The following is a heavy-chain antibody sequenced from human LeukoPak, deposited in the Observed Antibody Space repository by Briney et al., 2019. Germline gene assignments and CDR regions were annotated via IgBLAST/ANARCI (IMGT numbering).Heavy chain of an antibody. CDR1: GFTFTSYG. J-gene: IGHJ4*02. CDR2: ISFNNGDT. CDR3: ARALLRSIAAAGLGY. D-gene: IGHD6-13*01. Sequence: ASVEVSCKASGFTFTSYGISWVRQAPGQGLEWMGWISFNNGDTKYAQKFQDRITMTTDTSTSTAYMELRSLRSDDTAVYYCARALLRSIAAAGLGYWGQGTLVTVSS. V-gene: IGHV1-18*01.